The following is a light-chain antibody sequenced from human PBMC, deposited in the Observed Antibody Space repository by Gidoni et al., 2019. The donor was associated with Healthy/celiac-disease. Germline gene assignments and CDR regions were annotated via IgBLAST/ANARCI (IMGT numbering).Light chain of an antibody. Sequence: SELTQPTSVSLSPGQTASITCSGDKLGDKYACWSQQKPGQSPVLVIYQDSKRPSGIPERFSGSNSGNTATLTISGTQAMDEADYYCQAWDSSTAVFGTGTKFTVL. CDR2: QDS. V-gene: IGLV3-1*01. J-gene: IGLJ1*01. CDR3: QAWDSSTAV. CDR1: KLGDKY.